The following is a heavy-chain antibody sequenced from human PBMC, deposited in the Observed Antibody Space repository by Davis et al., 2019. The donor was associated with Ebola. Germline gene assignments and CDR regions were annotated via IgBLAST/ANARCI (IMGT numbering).Heavy chain of an antibody. CDR1: GLTFSSYA. CDR3: AKATFKYYYDSSGYLDY. Sequence: GESLKISCAASGLTFSSYAMSWVRQAPGKGLEWVSAISGSGGSTHYADSVKGRFTISRDNSKNTLYLQMNSLRAEDTAVYYCAKATFKYYYDSSGYLDYWGQGTLVTVSS. J-gene: IGHJ4*02. V-gene: IGHV3-23*01. CDR2: ISGSGGST. D-gene: IGHD3-22*01.